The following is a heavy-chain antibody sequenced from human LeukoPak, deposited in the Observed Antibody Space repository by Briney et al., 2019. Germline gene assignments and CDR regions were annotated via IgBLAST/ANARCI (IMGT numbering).Heavy chain of an antibody. Sequence: ASAKVSCKASGYTFTSYGISWVRQAPGQGLEWMGWISAYNGNTNYAQKLQGRVTMTTDTSTSTAYMELRSLRSDDAAVYYCANYDSSGYSSYWGQGTLVTVSS. CDR3: ANYDSSGYSSY. V-gene: IGHV1-18*01. CDR2: ISAYNGNT. J-gene: IGHJ4*02. CDR1: GYTFTSYG. D-gene: IGHD3-22*01.